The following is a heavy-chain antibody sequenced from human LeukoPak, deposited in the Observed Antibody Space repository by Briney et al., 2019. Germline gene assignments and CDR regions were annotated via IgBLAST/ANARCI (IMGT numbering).Heavy chain of an antibody. CDR2: INHNGNVN. J-gene: IGHJ4*02. CDR3: TTERYNLG. D-gene: IGHD1-1*01. Sequence: GGSLRLSCAASGFTFSSYWMNWARQAPGKGLEWVASINHNGNVNYYVDSVKGRFTISRDNAKNSLYLQMSNLRAEDTAVYYCTTERYNLGWGRGTLVTVST. CDR1: GFTFSSYW. V-gene: IGHV3-7*03.